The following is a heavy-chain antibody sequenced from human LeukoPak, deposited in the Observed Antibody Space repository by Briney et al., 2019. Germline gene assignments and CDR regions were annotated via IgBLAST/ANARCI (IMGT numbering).Heavy chain of an antibody. J-gene: IGHJ5*02. CDR2: MNPNSGNT. CDR1: GYTFTSYD. Sequence: GASVKVSCKASGYTFTSYDINWVRQATGQGLEWMGWMNPNSGNTGYAQKFQGRVTMTRNTSISTAYMELSSLRSEDTAVYYCARGRGYCGGDCYMYNWFDPWGQGTLVTASS. CDR3: ARGRGYCGGDCYMYNWFDP. V-gene: IGHV1-8*01. D-gene: IGHD2-21*02.